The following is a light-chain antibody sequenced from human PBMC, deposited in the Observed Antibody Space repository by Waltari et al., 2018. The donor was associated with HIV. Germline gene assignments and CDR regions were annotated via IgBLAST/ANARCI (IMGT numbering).Light chain of an antibody. CDR3: QQYYSTPLT. CDR1: QSIFYNSNSKNY. V-gene: IGKV4-1*01. CDR2: WAS. Sequence: DIVMTQSPASLPVSLGERAAINCKSSQSIFYNSNSKNYLAWYQQKPGQPPRLLIYWASTRESGVPDRFIGSGSGTDFTLTISSLQAEDVAVYYCQQYYSTPLTFGQGTKVEIK. J-gene: IGKJ1*01.